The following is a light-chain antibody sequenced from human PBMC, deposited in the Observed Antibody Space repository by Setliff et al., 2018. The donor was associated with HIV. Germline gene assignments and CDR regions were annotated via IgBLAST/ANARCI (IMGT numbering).Light chain of an antibody. Sequence: QSALTQPASVSGSPGQSITISCTGTSSDVGGYNYVSWYQLRPGKAPKLMIYDVSNRPSGVSNRFSGSKSGNTASLTISGLQAEDEADYYCNSYTSSSAVLFGGGTKGTVL. CDR3: NSYTSSSAVL. J-gene: IGLJ2*01. CDR2: DVS. V-gene: IGLV2-14*03. CDR1: SSDVGGYNY.